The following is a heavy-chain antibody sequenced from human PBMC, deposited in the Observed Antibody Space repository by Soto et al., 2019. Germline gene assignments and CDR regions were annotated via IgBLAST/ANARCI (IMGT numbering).Heavy chain of an antibody. D-gene: IGHD3-10*01. CDR3: ARRIIALEIFDS. CDR2: IYYSGST. V-gene: IGHV4-31*03. CDR1: GGSISSGGYY. Sequence: SETLSLTCTVSGGSISSGGYYWSWIRQHPGKGLEWIGYIYYSGSTYYNPSLKSRVTISVDTSKNQFSLKLSSVTAADTAVYYCARRIIALEIFDSWGQGTVVTVSS. J-gene: IGHJ4*02.